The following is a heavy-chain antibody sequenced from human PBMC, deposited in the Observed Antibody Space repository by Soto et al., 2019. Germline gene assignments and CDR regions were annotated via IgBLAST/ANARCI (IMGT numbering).Heavy chain of an antibody. Sequence: ASVKVSCKASGYTFTGYYMHWVRQAPGQGLEWMGWISAYNGNTNYAQKLQGRVTMTTDTSTSTAYMELRSLRSDDTAVYYCARVGGSGSYYNVIDYWGQGTLVTVSS. D-gene: IGHD3-10*01. J-gene: IGHJ4*02. CDR1: GYTFTGYY. CDR2: ISAYNGNT. CDR3: ARVGGSGSYYNVIDY. V-gene: IGHV1-18*04.